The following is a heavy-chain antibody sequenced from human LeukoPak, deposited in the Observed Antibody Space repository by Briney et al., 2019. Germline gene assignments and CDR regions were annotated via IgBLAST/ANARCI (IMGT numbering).Heavy chain of an antibody. J-gene: IGHJ4*02. D-gene: IGHD2-2*01. CDR1: GGSISSYY. CDR2: IYYSGST. V-gene: IGHV4-59*08. Sequence: SETLSLTCTVSGGSISSYYWSWIRQPPGKGLEWIGYIYYSGSTNYNPSLKSRVTISVDTSKNQFSLKLSSVTAADTAVYYCARQGVGCSSTSCYFDYWGQGTLVTVSS. CDR3: ARQGVGCSSTSCYFDY.